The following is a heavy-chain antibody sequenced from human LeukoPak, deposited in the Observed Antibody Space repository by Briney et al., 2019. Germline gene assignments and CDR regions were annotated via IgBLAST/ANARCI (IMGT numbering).Heavy chain of an antibody. CDR3: AADLTRWVYYYYGMDV. CDR2: IVVGSGNT. Sequence: ASVKVSCKASGFTFTSSAVQWVRQARGQRLEWIGWIVVGSGNTNYAQKFQERVTITRDMSTSTAYMELSSLRSEDTAVYYCAADLTRWVYYYYGMDVWGKGTTVTVSS. D-gene: IGHD5-24*01. CDR1: GFTFTSSA. J-gene: IGHJ6*04. V-gene: IGHV1-58*01.